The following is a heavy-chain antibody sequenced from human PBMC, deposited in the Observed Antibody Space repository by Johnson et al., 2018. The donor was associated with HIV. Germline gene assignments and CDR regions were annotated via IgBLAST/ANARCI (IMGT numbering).Heavy chain of an antibody. Sequence: QVQLVESGGGVVQPGRSLRLSCAASGFTFSRYAMHWVRQAPGQGLAWVAVLSYAGSNNYYADSVKGRFTISRDNSKNTLYLQMNSLRAEDTAVYYCARGGLGDYVVAFDIWGQGTMVTVSS. CDR3: ARGGLGDYVVAFDI. D-gene: IGHD4-17*01. V-gene: IGHV3-30-3*01. CDR2: LSYAGSNN. J-gene: IGHJ3*02. CDR1: GFTFSRYA.